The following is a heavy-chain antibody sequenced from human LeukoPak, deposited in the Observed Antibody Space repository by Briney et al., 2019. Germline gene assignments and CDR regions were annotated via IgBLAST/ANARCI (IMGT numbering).Heavy chain of an antibody. D-gene: IGHD3-22*01. CDR2: ISWNSGSI. J-gene: IGHJ4*02. V-gene: IGHV3-9*01. Sequence: GRSLRLSCAASGFTFDDYAMHWVRQAPGKGLEWVSGISWNSGSIGYADSVKGRFTISRDNAKYSLYLQMNSLRAEDTALYYCAKDTSAYYYDSSLGYWGQGTLVTVSS. CDR3: AKDTSAYYYDSSLGY. CDR1: GFTFDDYA.